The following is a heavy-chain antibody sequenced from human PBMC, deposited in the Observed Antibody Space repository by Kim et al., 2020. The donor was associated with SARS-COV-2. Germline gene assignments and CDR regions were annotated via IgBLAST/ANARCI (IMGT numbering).Heavy chain of an antibody. CDR3: ATGPATVTSGWFDP. Sequence: AQKFQGRVTLTEETSTDTAYMELSSLRSEDTAVYYCATGPATVTSGWFDPWGQGTLVTVSS. V-gene: IGHV1-24*01. J-gene: IGHJ5*02. D-gene: IGHD4-17*01.